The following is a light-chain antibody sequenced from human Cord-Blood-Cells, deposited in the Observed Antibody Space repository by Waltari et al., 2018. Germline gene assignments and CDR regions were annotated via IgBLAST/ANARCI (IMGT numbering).Light chain of an antibody. J-gene: IGKJ1*01. CDR2: WAS. V-gene: IGKV4-1*01. CDR3: QQYYSTPRT. Sequence: DIVMTQSPDSLDVSLGERATITCKSSQSVLYSSNNKNYLAWYQQKPGQPPKLLIYWASTRESGVPDRFSGSGSGTDFTLTNSSLQAEDVAVYYCQQYYSTPRTFGQGTKVEIK. CDR1: QSVLYSSNNKNY.